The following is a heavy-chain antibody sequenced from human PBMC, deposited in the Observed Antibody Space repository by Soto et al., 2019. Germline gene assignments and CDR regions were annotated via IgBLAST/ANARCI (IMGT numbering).Heavy chain of an antibody. Sequence: GGSLRLSCVASGFTFSNYWMSWVRQAPGKGLEWVANMKKDGSQKYYVDSVKGRFTISRDNARNSLYLQMNSLRVEDAAVYYCARDWFDAWGQGTLVTVSS. CDR2: MKKDGSQK. CDR1: GFTFSNYW. J-gene: IGHJ5*02. CDR3: ARDWFDA. V-gene: IGHV3-7*01.